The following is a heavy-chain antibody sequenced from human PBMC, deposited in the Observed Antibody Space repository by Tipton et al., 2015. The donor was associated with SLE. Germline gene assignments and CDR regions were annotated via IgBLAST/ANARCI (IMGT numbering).Heavy chain of an antibody. D-gene: IGHD2-21*01. Sequence: TLSLTCNVSGGSMSSYYWSWIRQPPSKGLEWIGYIYYSGSTNYGPSLKSRVTISVDTSKNQFSLKVSSVTAADTAVYYCARLGVGCANCWYYFDLWGQGALVTVSS. CDR1: GGSMSSYY. J-gene: IGHJ4*02. CDR2: IYYSGST. CDR3: ARLGVGCANCWYYFDL. V-gene: IGHV4-59*01.